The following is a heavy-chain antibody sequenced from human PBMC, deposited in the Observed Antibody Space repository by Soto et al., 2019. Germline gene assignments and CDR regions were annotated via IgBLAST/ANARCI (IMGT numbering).Heavy chain of an antibody. CDR2: ISAYNGNT. D-gene: IGHD2-15*01. V-gene: IGHV1-18*04. J-gene: IGHJ4*02. CDR3: ARIRNCSGGSCYSIPFDY. CDR1: GYTFTSYG. Sequence: GASVKVSCKASGYTFTSYGISWVRQAPGQGLEWMGWISAYNGNTNYAQKLQGRVTMTTDTSTSTAYMELRSLRSDDTAVYYCARIRNCSGGSCYSIPFDYWGQGTLVTVSS.